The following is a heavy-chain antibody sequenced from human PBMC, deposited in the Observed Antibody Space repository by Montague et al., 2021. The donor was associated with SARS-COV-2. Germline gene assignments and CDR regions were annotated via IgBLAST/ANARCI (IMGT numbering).Heavy chain of an antibody. CDR2: ISNSAESI. CDR3: ARARGRGPAGYFDY. Sequence: YLSLSFSASGLTFSDTYMSWIRQAPGKGLEWFSYISNSAESISSAAPVKGRFTISRDNAKNSLFLQMNSLRDEDTAVYYCARARGRGPAGYFDYWGQGTLVTVSS. V-gene: IGHV3-11*01. D-gene: IGHD3-16*01. J-gene: IGHJ4*02. CDR1: GLTFSDTY.